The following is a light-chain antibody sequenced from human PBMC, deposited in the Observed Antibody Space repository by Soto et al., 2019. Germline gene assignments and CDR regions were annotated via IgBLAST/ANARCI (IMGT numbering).Light chain of an antibody. V-gene: IGKV3-15*01. CDR1: QSVSRN. CDR3: QQSYSMPIT. Sequence: TVMTQSPGTLSVSPGERATLSCRASQSVSRNIAWFQQKPGQAPRLLIHAASTRATGIPARFSGRGSGTDFTLTISSLQPEDCATYYCQQSYSMPITFGQGTRLEIK. J-gene: IGKJ5*01. CDR2: AAS.